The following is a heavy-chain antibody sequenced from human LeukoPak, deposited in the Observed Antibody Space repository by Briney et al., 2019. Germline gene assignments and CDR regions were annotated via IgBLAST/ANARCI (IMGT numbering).Heavy chain of an antibody. Sequence: GGSLRLSCAASGFSFSSCDMHWVRQVTGKYLEWVSAIGTTGDTYYPGSVKGRFTISRENAKNSLYLQMNSLRAGDTAVYYCARAVAAARGVNYFDYWGQGTLVTVSS. V-gene: IGHV3-13*01. CDR2: IGTTGDT. J-gene: IGHJ4*02. CDR3: ARAVAAARGVNYFDY. CDR1: GFSFSSCD. D-gene: IGHD3-10*01.